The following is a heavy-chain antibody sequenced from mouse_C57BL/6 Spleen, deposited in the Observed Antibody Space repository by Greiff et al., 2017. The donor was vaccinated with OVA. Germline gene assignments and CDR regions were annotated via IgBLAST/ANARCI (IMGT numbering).Heavy chain of an antibody. V-gene: IGHV1-82*01. CDR3: ARSLTTVPYFDY. CDR1: GYAFSSSW. CDR2: IYPGDGDT. J-gene: IGHJ2*01. Sequence: QVQLQQSGPELVKPGASVKISCKASGYAFSSSWMNWVKQRPGKGLEWIGRIYPGDGDTNYNGKFKGKATLTADKSSSTAYMQLSSLTSEDSAVYFCARSLTTVPYFDYWGQGTTLTVSS. D-gene: IGHD1-1*01.